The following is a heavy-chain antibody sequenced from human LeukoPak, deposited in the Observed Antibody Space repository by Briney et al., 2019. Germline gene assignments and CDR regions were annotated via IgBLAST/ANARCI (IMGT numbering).Heavy chain of an antibody. CDR2: IYPGDSDT. CDR1: GYRFTSYW. V-gene: IGHV5-51*01. Sequence: GESLKISCKGSGYRFTSYWIAWVRQMPGKGLELMGIIYPGDSDTRYSPSFQGQVTISVDKSITTAYLQWSSLKASDTAMYYCARRIVGATTPFDYWGQGTLVTVSS. J-gene: IGHJ4*02. D-gene: IGHD1-26*01. CDR3: ARRIVGATTPFDY.